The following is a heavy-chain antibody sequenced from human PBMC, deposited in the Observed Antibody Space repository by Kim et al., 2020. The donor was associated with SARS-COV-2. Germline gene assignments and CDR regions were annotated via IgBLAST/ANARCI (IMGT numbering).Heavy chain of an antibody. CDR3: ARDRSAVKRVNWFDP. D-gene: IGHD3-10*01. J-gene: IGHJ5*02. CDR1: GYTFTGYY. CDR2: INPNSGGT. Sequence: ASVKVSCKASGYTFTGYYMHWVRQAPGQGLEWMGWINPNSGGTNYAQKFQGRVTMTRDTSISTAYMELSRLRSDDTAVYYCARDRSAVKRVNWFDPWGQGTLVTVSS. V-gene: IGHV1-2*02.